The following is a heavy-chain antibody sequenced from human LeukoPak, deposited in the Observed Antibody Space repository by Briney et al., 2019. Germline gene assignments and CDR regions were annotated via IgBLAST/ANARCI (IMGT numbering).Heavy chain of an antibody. V-gene: IGHV1-18*01. D-gene: IGHD3-22*01. Sequence: GASVKVSCKASGYTFTSYGISWVRQAPGQGLEWMGWISAYNGNTNYAQKLQGRVTMTTDTSTSTAYMELRSLRSDDTAVYYCALLVVVTQEGIFDYWGQGTLVTVSS. CDR1: GYTFTSYG. J-gene: IGHJ4*02. CDR3: ALLVVVTQEGIFDY. CDR2: ISAYNGNT.